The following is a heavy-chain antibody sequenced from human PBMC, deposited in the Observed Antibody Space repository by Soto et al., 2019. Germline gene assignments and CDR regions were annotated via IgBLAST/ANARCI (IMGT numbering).Heavy chain of an antibody. D-gene: IGHD2-21*01. Sequence: GESLKISCKGSGYSFTIYWISWVLQMPGKGLEWMGRIDPSDSYTSYSPSFQGQVTISADRSISTAYLQWSSLKASDTAMYYCARASWKFVDPYYPDYSGQGTQVTVSS. CDR2: IDPSDSYT. V-gene: IGHV5-10-1*04. J-gene: IGHJ4*01. CDR1: GYSFTIYW. CDR3: ARASWKFVDPYYPDY.